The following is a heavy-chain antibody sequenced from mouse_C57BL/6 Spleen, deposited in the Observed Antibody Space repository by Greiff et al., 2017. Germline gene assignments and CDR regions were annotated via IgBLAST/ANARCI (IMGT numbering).Heavy chain of an antibody. CDR3: ARYDYDGYFDY. Sequence: QVQLQQPGAELVKPGASVKLSCKASGYTFTSYWMHWVKQRPGRGLGWIGRIDPNSGGTKYNEKFKSKATLTVDKPSSTAYMQLSSLTSEDSAVYYCARYDYDGYFDYWGQGTTLTVSS. J-gene: IGHJ2*01. CDR1: GYTFTSYW. V-gene: IGHV1-72*01. CDR2: IDPNSGGT. D-gene: IGHD2-4*01.